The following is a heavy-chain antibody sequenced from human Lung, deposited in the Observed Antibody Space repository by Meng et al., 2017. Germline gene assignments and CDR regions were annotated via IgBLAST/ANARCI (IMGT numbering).Heavy chain of an antibody. Sequence: GSGPGLVKPSGTLSLPCSVSGGSITSCTWWSWVRQTPGKGLEWFGEIFHSGSTNYNPPLESRVTISVDKSKNQFSLKVYSVTAADTATYYCARFDISSSGRGDYWGQGILVTVSS. CDR2: IFHSGST. CDR3: ARFDISSSGRGDY. CDR1: GGSITSCTW. V-gene: IGHV4-4*02. J-gene: IGHJ4*02. D-gene: IGHD1-26*01.